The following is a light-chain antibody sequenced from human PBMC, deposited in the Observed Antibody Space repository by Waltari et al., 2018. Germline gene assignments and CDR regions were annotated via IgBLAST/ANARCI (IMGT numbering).Light chain of an antibody. CDR2: EAT. V-gene: IGKV1-5*03. J-gene: IGKJ3*01. CDR3: QRYNSYPST. Sequence: DIQMTQSPSTLSASVGDRVTITFRASQSIGSWLAWYQQKPGKAPKLLIYEATSLESGVPSRFIASGSGTEFTLTISSLQPDDFATYYCQRYNSYPSTFGPGTKVDI. CDR1: QSIGSW.